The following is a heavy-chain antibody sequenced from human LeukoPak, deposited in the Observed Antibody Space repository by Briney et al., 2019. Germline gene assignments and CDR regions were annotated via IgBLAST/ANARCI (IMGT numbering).Heavy chain of an antibody. CDR3: ARDRSTYSSSWYSDY. CDR1: GFTFSSYS. CDR2: ISSSSNYI. V-gene: IGHV3-21*01. Sequence: GGSLRLSCAASGFTFSSYSMNWVRQAPGKGLEWVSSISSSSNYIYYADSVKGRFTISRDNAKNSLYLQMNSLRDEDTAIYYCARDRSTYSSSWYSDYWGQGTLVTVS. D-gene: IGHD6-13*01. J-gene: IGHJ4*02.